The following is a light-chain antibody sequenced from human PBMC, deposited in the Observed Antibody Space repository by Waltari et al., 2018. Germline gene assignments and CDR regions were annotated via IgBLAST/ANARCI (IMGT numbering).Light chain of an antibody. V-gene: IGKV4-1*01. Sequence: DIVMTQSPDSLAVSLGERATINCKSSESVLFSSRNKNHIAWYQQKPGHPPKLLLYWASTRESGVPDRFSGSGSGTDFTLTISSLQAEDVAIYYCQQYYDSPLTFGGGTKVEIK. CDR3: QQYYDSPLT. CDR1: ESVLFSSRNKNH. J-gene: IGKJ4*01. CDR2: WAS.